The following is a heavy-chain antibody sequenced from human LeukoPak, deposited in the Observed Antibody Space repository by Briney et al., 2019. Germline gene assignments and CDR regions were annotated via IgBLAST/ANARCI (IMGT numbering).Heavy chain of an antibody. CDR2: IYPGDSDT. CDR1: GYSFTSNW. D-gene: IGHD6-19*01. V-gene: IGHV5-51*01. J-gene: IGHJ3*02. Sequence: GESLKISCKGSGYSFTSNWIGWVRQMPGKGLEWMGIIYPGDSDTRYRPSFQGQVTISADKSISTAYLQWSSLKASDTAMYYCARLIVVAGTIDAFDIWGQGTMVTVSS. CDR3: ARLIVVAGTIDAFDI.